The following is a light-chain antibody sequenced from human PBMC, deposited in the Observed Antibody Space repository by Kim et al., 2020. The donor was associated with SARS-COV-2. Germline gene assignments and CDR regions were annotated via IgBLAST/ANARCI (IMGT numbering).Light chain of an antibody. V-gene: IGLV3-21*04. CDR1: NIGSKS. CDR3: QLWDKNTGHVL. CDR2: SNS. Sequence: APGTTARITCGGKNIGSKSVNWYQQRPGQAPLLLIYSNSDRPSGIPEGFSGSSSGNTATLTISRVDAGDEADYYCQLWDKNTGHVLFGGGTQLTVL. J-gene: IGLJ2*01.